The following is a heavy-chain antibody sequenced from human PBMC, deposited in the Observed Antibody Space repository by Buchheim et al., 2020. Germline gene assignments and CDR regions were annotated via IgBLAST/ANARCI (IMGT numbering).Heavy chain of an antibody. CDR2: AYYTGTT. J-gene: IGHJ4*02. Sequence: QLQLQESGPGLVKPSETLSLTCFVSGDSIGSSSYYWGWVRQSPGKGLEWIAIAYYTGTTFYNPSLKSWVTISIETSKSQFSLKMNSVTAADTAVYYCASGTILWFRTIDFWGQGAL. V-gene: IGHV4-39*01. D-gene: IGHD3-10*01. CDR1: GDSIGSSSYY. CDR3: ASGTILWFRTIDF.